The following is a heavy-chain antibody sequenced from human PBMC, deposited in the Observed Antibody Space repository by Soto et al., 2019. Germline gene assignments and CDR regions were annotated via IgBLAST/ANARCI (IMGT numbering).Heavy chain of an antibody. D-gene: IGHD1-1*01. CDR3: TKGATSTFDS. Sequence: PGESLKISCQGSGYRFTSSWIGWVRQMPGKGLEWLGNVYPSDSDVRYSPSFEGRVTISDDNYINTAYLHLLNLKASDTAIYYCTKGATSTFDSWGQGTRVTVSS. CDR1: GYRFTSSW. J-gene: IGHJ4*02. V-gene: IGHV5-51*01. CDR2: VYPSDSDV.